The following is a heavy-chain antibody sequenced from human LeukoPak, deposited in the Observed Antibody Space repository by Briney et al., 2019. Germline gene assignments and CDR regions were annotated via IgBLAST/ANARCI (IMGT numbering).Heavy chain of an antibody. Sequence: SETLSLTCTVSGGSISSYYWSWIRQPPGKGLEWIGYIYYSGSTNYNPSLKSRVTMSVDTSKNQFSLKLSSVTAADTAVYYCAREGLPGYYGSGSYYQPNDYYYYYMDVWGKGTTVTISS. D-gene: IGHD3-10*01. J-gene: IGHJ6*03. V-gene: IGHV4-59*12. CDR1: GGSISSYY. CDR3: AREGLPGYYGSGSYYQPNDYYYYYMDV. CDR2: IYYSGST.